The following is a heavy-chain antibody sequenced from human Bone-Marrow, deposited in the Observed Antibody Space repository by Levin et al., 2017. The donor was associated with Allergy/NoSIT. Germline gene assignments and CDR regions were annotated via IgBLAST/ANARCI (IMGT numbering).Heavy chain of an antibody. CDR1: RFTFRSSV. J-gene: IGHJ4*02. Sequence: LSLTCAASRFTFRSSVMSWVRQAPGKGLEWVSAITGSGGTTYYADSVKGRFTISRDNSKNTLYLQMNSLRAEDTAVYYCAKDAGYSSGWYGFDYWGQGTLVTVSS. D-gene: IGHD6-19*01. CDR2: ITGSGGTT. CDR3: AKDAGYSSGWYGFDY. V-gene: IGHV3-23*01.